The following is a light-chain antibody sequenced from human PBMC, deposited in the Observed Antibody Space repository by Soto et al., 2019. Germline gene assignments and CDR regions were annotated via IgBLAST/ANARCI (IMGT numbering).Light chain of an antibody. CDR2: AAS. CDR1: QDISYF. V-gene: IGKV1-9*01. CDR3: QHIGTFRLT. J-gene: IGKJ4*01. Sequence: IQLTQYPSSRSASAGERVTITFRASQDISYFLAWYQQQPGKAPKLLIYAASTLQSGVPSRFSGSGSGTDFTLSISSLQPEDFATYFCQHIGTFRLTFGGGTKVDIK.